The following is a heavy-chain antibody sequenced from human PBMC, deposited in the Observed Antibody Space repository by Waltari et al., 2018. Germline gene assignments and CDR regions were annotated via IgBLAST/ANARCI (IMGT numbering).Heavy chain of an antibody. CDR2: IYYSGST. V-gene: IGHV4-59*01. CDR1: GGSISSYY. CDR3: ARGRFGELDY. D-gene: IGHD3-10*01. J-gene: IGHJ4*02. Sequence: CTVSGGSISSYYWSWIRQPPGKGLEWIGYIYYSGSTNYNPSLKSRVTISVDTSKNQFSLKLSSVTAADTAVYYCARGRFGELDYWGQGTLVTVSS.